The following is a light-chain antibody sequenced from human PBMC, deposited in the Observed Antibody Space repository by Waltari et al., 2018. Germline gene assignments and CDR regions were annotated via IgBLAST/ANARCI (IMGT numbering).Light chain of an antibody. Sequence: SSQLSRAPAVSVALGQTVKLPCLGDSPSISSVSWFLQKPGQAPALVIYGKNSRPSGIPDRFSASSSGSTASLTIIGAQAEDEADYYCHSRDISGDVLIGGGTKLTVV. J-gene: IGLJ2*01. V-gene: IGLV3-19*01. CDR1: SPSISS. CDR2: GKN. CDR3: HSRDISGDVL.